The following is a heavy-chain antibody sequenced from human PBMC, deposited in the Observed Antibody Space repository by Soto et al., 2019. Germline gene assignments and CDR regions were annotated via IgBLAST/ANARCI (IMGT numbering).Heavy chain of an antibody. CDR2: IDTSGNT. CDR3: ARGRGSISWPSNWFDP. CDR1: GGSISSGYYY. Sequence: SETLSLTCSVSGGSISSGYYYWSWIRQPAGKGLEWIGHIDTSGNTNYNPSLKSRVTISVDTSKNQFSLKLSSVTAADTAVYYCARGRGSISWPSNWFDPWGQGTLVTVSS. J-gene: IGHJ5*02. D-gene: IGHD3-9*01. V-gene: IGHV4-61*09.